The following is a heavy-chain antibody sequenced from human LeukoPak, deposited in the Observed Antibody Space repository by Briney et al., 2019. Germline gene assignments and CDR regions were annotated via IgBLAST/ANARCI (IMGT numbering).Heavy chain of an antibody. CDR1: GGTFSSYA. CDR2: IIPIFGTA. V-gene: IGHV1-69*05. CDR3: ARDIPYPMVRGVSYYYMDV. J-gene: IGHJ6*03. D-gene: IGHD3-10*01. Sequence: GASVKVSCKASGGTFSSYAISWVRQAPGQGLEWMGGIIPIFGTANYAQKLQGRVTMTTDTSTSTAYMELRSLRSDDTAVYYCARDIPYPMVRGVSYYYMDVWGKGTTVTISS.